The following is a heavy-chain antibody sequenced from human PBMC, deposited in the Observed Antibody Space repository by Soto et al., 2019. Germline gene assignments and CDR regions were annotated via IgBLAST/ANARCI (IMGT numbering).Heavy chain of an antibody. Sequence: GGSLRLSCAASGFTFSNAWMNWVRQAPGKGLEWVGRIKSKTDGGTTDYAAPVKGRFTISRDDSKNTLYLQMNSLKTDDTAVYYCTPSWTGGDYVGYGMDVWGQGTTVTVSS. CDR2: IKSKTDGGTT. J-gene: IGHJ6*02. CDR3: TPSWTGGDYVGYGMDV. CDR1: GFTFSNAW. V-gene: IGHV3-15*07. D-gene: IGHD2-21*02.